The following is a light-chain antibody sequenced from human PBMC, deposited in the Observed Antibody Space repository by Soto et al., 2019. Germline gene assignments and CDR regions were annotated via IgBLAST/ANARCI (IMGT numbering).Light chain of an antibody. J-gene: IGLJ1*01. CDR2: EGS. CDR1: SSDVGNYNL. Sequence: QSVLTRPASVSWSPGQSITISCTGTSSDVGNYNLVSWYQQHPGKAPKLMIYEGSKRPSGVSNRFSGSKSGNTASLTISILQAEDEADYYCCSYAGSSTYVFGTGTKVTVL. V-gene: IGLV2-23*01. CDR3: CSYAGSSTYV.